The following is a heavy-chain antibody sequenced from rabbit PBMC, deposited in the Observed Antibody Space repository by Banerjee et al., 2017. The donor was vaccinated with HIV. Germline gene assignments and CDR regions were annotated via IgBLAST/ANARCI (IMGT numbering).Heavy chain of an antibody. D-gene: IGHD6-1*01. J-gene: IGHJ6*01. V-gene: IGHV1S45*01. CDR2: INTGSSGT. CDR3: ASDAGYATYGYGTGMDL. CDR1: GFSFSSSYW. Sequence: QEQLEESGGDLVKPEGSLTLTCTASGFSFSSSYWICWVRQAPGKGLEWIACINTGSSGTWYASWVNGRFTISKTSSTTVTLQMTSLTAADTATYFCASDAGYATYGYGTGMDLWGQGTL.